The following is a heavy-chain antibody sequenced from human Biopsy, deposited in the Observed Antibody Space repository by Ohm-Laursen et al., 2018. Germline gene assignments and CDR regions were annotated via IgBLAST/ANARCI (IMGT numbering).Heavy chain of an antibody. CDR1: GGSLNNHY. J-gene: IGHJ4*02. V-gene: IGHV4-4*08. D-gene: IGHD3-22*01. CDR3: ARHDRSGYWGLDY. CDR2: IYSSGRT. Sequence: GTLSLTFSVSGGSLNNHYWSWIRQSPGKGLEWLAYIYSSGRTNYNPSLKSRIIVSVDTSKNQLSLKVTSVTATDTAMYYCARHDRSGYWGLDYWGQGALVTVSA.